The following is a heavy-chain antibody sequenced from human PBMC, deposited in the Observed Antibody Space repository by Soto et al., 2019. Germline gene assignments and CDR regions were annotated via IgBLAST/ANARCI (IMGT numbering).Heavy chain of an antibody. J-gene: IGHJ4*02. D-gene: IGHD2-8*01. CDR1: GYTFTSYG. Sequence: ASVKVSCKASGYTFTSYGISWVRQAPGQGLEWMGWISAYNGNTNYAQKLQGRVTMTTDTSTSTAYMELRSLRSDDTAVYYCARDRTDCTNGVCYGGLFDYWGQGTLVTVSS. V-gene: IGHV1-18*01. CDR3: ARDRTDCTNGVCYGGLFDY. CDR2: ISAYNGNT.